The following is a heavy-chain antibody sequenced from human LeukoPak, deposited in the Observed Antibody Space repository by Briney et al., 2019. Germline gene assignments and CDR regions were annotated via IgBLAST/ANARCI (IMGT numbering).Heavy chain of an antibody. D-gene: IGHD3-3*01. Sequence: ASVTVSFQASGYTFNIYGIAWVRQAPGQGLEWMGWISASNGDTAYAQKFQGRVTMTTDTPTNTAYMELRSLRSDDTAVYYCARASDFWSGYEYYYYYYYMDVWGKGTTVTVSS. CDR2: ISASNGDT. CDR3: ARASDFWSGYEYYYYYYYMDV. CDR1: GYTFNIYG. J-gene: IGHJ6*03. V-gene: IGHV1-18*01.